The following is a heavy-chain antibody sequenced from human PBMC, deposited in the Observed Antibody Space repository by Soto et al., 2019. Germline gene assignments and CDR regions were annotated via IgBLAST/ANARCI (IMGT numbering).Heavy chain of an antibody. CDR3: ARHIAGYYDFWSGYRRNWFEP. D-gene: IGHD3-3*01. Sequence: GESLKISCKGSGYSFTSYWIGWVRQMPGKGLEWMGIIYPGDSDTRYSPSFQGQVTISADKSISTAYLQWSSLKASDTAMYYCARHIAGYYDFWSGYRRNWFEPWGQGTLVTVSS. CDR1: GYSFTSYW. V-gene: IGHV5-51*01. CDR2: IYPGDSDT. J-gene: IGHJ5*02.